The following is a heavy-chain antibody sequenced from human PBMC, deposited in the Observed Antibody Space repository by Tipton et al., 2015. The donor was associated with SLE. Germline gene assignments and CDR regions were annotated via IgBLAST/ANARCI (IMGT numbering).Heavy chain of an antibody. CDR2: ISWNSGSK. V-gene: IGHV3-9*01. CDR1: GFTFDDYA. Sequence: RSLRLSCAASGFTFDDYAMHWFRQAPGKGLEWVSGISWNSGSKGNADSVKGRLTISRDNAKNSLYLQMNSLRAEDTALYYCAKANLSYYDFWSGLDYWGQGTLVTVSS. D-gene: IGHD3-3*01. CDR3: AKANLSYYDFWSGLDY. J-gene: IGHJ4*02.